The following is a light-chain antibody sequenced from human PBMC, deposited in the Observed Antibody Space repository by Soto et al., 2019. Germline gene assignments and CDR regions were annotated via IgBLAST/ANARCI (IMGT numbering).Light chain of an antibody. J-gene: IGKJ3*01. CDR2: GAS. CDR3: RYYGSVPRT. Sequence: EIVLTQSPGTLSLSPGERATLSCRASQSVSSNYLAWYQQKAGRAPRLLMHGASSRATGIPDRFSGSGSGTDFTLTISRLEAEDFAVYYCRYYGSVPRTFGPGTKVDIK. CDR1: QSVSSNY. V-gene: IGKV3-20*01.